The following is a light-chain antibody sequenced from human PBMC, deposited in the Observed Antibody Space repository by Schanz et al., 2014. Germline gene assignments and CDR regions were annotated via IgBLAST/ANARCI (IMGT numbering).Light chain of an antibody. CDR1: SSDVGGYNY. Sequence: QSALTQPASVSGSPGQSITISCTGTSSDVGGYNYVSWYQQHPGKAPKLMIYDVSNRPSGVSNRFSGSKSGNTASLTISGLQAEDEADYYCSSYGGSNNFYVFGTGTKLTVV. J-gene: IGLJ1*01. CDR2: DVS. CDR3: SSYGGSNNFYV. V-gene: IGLV2-14*01.